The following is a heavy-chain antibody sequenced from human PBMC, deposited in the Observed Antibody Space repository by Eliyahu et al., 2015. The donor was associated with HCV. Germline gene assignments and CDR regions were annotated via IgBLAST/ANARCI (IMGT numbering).Heavy chain of an antibody. J-gene: IGHJ5*02. D-gene: IGHD6-19*01. Sequence: QVQLQESGPGLVKPSETLXLTCXVXGGSISSYYWSWIRXPPGKGXEWIGDIQYXGSTHYNPSLKSRVTVXVXTSRNQFSLKLTSVTAADTAVYYCASGGGGIAVAGTGGWFDPWGQGTLVTVSS. CDR3: ASGGGGIAVAGTGGWFDP. CDR1: GGSISSYY. V-gene: IGHV4-59*01. CDR2: IQYXGST.